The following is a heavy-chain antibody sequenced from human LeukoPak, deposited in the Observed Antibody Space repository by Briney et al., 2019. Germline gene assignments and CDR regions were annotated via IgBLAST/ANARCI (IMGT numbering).Heavy chain of an antibody. Sequence: AGSLRLSCAASGFTFSDYYMSWIRQAPGKGLEWVSYISSSGSTKYYADSVKRGFTIATAHDKKSLYQQINRPSAEDTAVYCCATIAEAGPDDDFDIWGRGTLVTVSS. CDR1: GFTFSDYY. D-gene: IGHD6-13*01. V-gene: IGHV3-11*01. J-gene: IGHJ3*02. CDR2: ISSSGSTK. CDR3: ATIAEAGPDDDFDI.